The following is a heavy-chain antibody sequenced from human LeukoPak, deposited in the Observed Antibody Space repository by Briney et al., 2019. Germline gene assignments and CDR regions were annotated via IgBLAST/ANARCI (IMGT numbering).Heavy chain of an antibody. Sequence: PSETLSLTCAVYGGSFSGYHWSWIRQSPGKGLEWIGEIDHSEGTNYNPSLKSRITILLDTSKNQFPLKLSSVTAADTAAYYCARHVPVVVMCDYWGQGTLVTVSS. CDR1: GGSFSGYH. V-gene: IGHV4-34*01. CDR2: IDHSEGT. CDR3: ARHVPVVVMCDY. D-gene: IGHD3-22*01. J-gene: IGHJ4*02.